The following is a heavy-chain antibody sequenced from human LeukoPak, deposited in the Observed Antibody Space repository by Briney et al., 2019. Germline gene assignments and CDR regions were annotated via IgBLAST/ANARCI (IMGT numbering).Heavy chain of an antibody. J-gene: IGHJ4*02. D-gene: IGHD2-8*01. V-gene: IGHV4-59*08. CDR1: GGSISSYY. CDR3: ARHLRRNGPYLLDY. Sequence: SETLSLTCTVSGGSISSYYWSWIRQPPGKGLEWIGYIYYSGSTNYNPSLKSRVTMSVDTSKNQFSLKLSSVTAADTAVYYCARHLRRNGPYLLDYWGQGTLVTVSS. CDR2: IYYSGST.